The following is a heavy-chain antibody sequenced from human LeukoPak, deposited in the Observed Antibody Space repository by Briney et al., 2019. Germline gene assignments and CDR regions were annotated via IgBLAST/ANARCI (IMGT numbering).Heavy chain of an antibody. Sequence: SQTLSLTCAISGDSVSSNSDAWNWIRQSPSRGLEWLGRTYFRSKWYNDYAVSVKSRITINPDTSKNQFSLQLNSVTPEDTAVYYCARENVDTAMVIDYWGQGTLVTVSS. CDR3: ARENVDTAMVIDY. V-gene: IGHV6-1*01. CDR2: TYFRSKWYN. CDR1: GDSVSSNSDA. D-gene: IGHD5-18*01. J-gene: IGHJ4*02.